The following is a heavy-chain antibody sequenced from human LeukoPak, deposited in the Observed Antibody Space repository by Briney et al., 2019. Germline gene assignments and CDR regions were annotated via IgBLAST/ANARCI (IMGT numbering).Heavy chain of an antibody. V-gene: IGHV3-9*01. CDR2: ISWNSGSI. D-gene: IGHD3-10*01. CDR3: AKGWFGEPYDTFDI. CDR1: GFTFDDYA. J-gene: IGHJ3*02. Sequence: GGSLRLSCAASGFTFDDYAMHWVRQAPGKGLEWVSGISWNSGSIGYADSVKGRFTISRDNAKNSLYLQMNSLRAEDTALYYCAKGWFGEPYDTFDIWGQGTMVTVSS.